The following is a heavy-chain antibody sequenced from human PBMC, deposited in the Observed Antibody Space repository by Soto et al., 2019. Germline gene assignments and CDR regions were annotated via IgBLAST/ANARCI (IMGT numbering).Heavy chain of an antibody. V-gene: IGHV3-21*01. CDR2: ISSSSSYI. Sequence: PGGSLRLSCAASGFTFSSYSMNWVRQAPGKGLEWVSSISSSSSYIYYADSVKGRFTISRDNANNSVYLQVNSLRDEDTAVYYCTKPRGYNGNYSPFWGQGTLVTVSS. CDR1: GFTFSSYS. J-gene: IGHJ4*02. D-gene: IGHD6-25*01. CDR3: TKPRGYNGNYSPF.